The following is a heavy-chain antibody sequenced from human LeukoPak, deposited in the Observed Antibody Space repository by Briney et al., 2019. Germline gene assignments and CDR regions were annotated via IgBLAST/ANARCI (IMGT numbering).Heavy chain of an antibody. CDR3: ARGPKTYYYDSSGYLYPGAFDI. V-gene: IGHV4-34*01. J-gene: IGHJ3*02. CDR1: GGSFSGYY. Sequence: PSETLSLTCAVYGGSFSGYYWSWIRQPPGKGLEWIGEINHSGSTNYNPSLKSRVTISVDTPKNQFSLKLSSVTAADTAVYYCARGPKTYYYDSSGYLYPGAFDIWGQGTMVTVSS. CDR2: INHSGST. D-gene: IGHD3-22*01.